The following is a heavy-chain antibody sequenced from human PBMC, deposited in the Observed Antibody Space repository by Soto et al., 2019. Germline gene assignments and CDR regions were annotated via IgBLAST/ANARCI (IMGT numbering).Heavy chain of an antibody. Sequence: SETLSLTCTVSGGSISSSSYYWGWIRQPPGKGLEWIGSIYYSGSTYYNPSLKSRVTISVDTSKNQFSLKLSSVTAADTAVYYCARTEVLIAAAGKFDYWGQGTLVTVSS. CDR2: IYYSGST. CDR3: ARTEVLIAAAGKFDY. J-gene: IGHJ4*02. CDR1: GGSISSSSYY. D-gene: IGHD6-13*01. V-gene: IGHV4-39*01.